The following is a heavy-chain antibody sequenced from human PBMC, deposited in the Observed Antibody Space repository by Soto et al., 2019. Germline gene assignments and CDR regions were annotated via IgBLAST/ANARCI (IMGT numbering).Heavy chain of an antibody. D-gene: IGHD3-22*01. CDR3: TRDRGRRYYDGRGYYYSDY. J-gene: IGHJ4*02. CDR2: IIPIFGTA. Sequence: QVQLVQSGAEVKKPGSSVKVSCKASGGTFSSYAISWVRQAPGQGLEWMGGIIPIFGTANYAQKFQGRVTVTADESTRTAYMELSSLRSEDTAVYYWTRDRGRRYYDGRGYYYSDYWGQGTLVTVSS. V-gene: IGHV1-69*01. CDR1: GGTFSSYA.